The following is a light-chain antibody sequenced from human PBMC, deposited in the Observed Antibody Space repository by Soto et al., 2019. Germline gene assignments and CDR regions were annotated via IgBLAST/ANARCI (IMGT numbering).Light chain of an antibody. CDR2: DTT. V-gene: IGLV7-46*01. CDR3: LLSYGGARV. Sequence: QAVVTQEPSLTVSPGGTVTLTCDSSTGGVTSGHYPYWFQQKPGQAPRTLIYDTTNKPSWTPARFSGSLLGGKAALTLSGAQPEDEAEYYCLLSYGGARVFGGGTQLTVL. J-gene: IGLJ3*02. CDR1: TGGVTSGHY.